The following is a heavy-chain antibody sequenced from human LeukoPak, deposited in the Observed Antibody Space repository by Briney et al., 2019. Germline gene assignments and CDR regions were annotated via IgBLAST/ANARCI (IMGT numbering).Heavy chain of an antibody. Sequence: GGSLRLSCAASGFTFSSYSMNWVRQAPGKGLEWVSSISSSSSYIYYADSVKGRFTIPRDNAKNSLYLQMNSLRAEDTAVYYCARASDYYDSSGYLVDAFDIWGQGTMVTVSS. D-gene: IGHD3-22*01. CDR2: ISSSSSYI. V-gene: IGHV3-21*01. CDR1: GFTFSSYS. J-gene: IGHJ3*02. CDR3: ARASDYYDSSGYLVDAFDI.